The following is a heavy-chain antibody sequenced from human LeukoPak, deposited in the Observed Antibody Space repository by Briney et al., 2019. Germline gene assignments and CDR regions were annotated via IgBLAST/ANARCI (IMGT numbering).Heavy chain of an antibody. J-gene: IGHJ5*02. CDR1: GFKFDDYG. V-gene: IGHV3-20*04. CDR3: AGYYYDSSRAFDL. D-gene: IGHD3-22*01. CDR2: LNWNGAWT. Sequence: GGSLRLSCAASGFKFDDYGMSWVRQAPGKGLEWVCDLNWNGAWTGYADSVKGRFTISRDNAKNSLYLQMNSLRAEDTALYYCAGYYYDSSRAFDLWGQGTRVTVSA.